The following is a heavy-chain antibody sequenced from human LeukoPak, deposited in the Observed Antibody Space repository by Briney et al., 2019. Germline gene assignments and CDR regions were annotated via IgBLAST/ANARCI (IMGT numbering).Heavy chain of an antibody. D-gene: IGHD1-1*01. CDR2: IYYSGST. Sequence: PSETLSLTCSVSGGSISSSSFYWGWIRQPPGKGLEWIGSIYYSGSTYYNPSLKSRVTISVDTSKNQFSLKLSSVTAADTAVYYCARRRDWNRAVHYYYYYGMDVWGQGTTVTVSS. V-gene: IGHV4-39*07. CDR1: GGSISSSSFY. CDR3: ARRRDWNRAVHYYYYYGMDV. J-gene: IGHJ6*02.